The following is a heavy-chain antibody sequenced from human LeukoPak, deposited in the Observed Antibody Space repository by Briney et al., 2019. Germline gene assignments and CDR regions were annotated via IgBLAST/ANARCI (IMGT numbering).Heavy chain of an antibody. D-gene: IGHD6-13*01. CDR3: ARVRIAAAGIDY. V-gene: IGHV3-74*01. J-gene: IGHJ4*02. Sequence: GGSLRLSCAASGFTFSSYWMHWVRQAPGKGLMWVSRINSDGSSTSYADSVKGRFTISRDNAKNTLYLQMNSLRAEDTAVYYCARVRIAAAGIDYWGQGTLVTVSS. CDR2: INSDGSST. CDR1: GFTFSSYW.